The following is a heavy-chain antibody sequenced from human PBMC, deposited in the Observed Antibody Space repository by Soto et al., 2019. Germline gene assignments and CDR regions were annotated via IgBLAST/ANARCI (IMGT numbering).Heavy chain of an antibody. Sequence: SETLSLTCTISGGSISGYYWTWIRQSPGKGLEYIGYIYSGNTNYNPSLNSRVTISVDTSKNHFSLKLSSVTAADTAVYYCGRLPQTGTPRYYFDYWGQGTLVTVS. CDR3: GRLPQTGTPRYYFDY. CDR1: GGSISGYY. J-gene: IGHJ4*02. V-gene: IGHV4-59*08. CDR2: IYSGNT. D-gene: IGHD1-1*01.